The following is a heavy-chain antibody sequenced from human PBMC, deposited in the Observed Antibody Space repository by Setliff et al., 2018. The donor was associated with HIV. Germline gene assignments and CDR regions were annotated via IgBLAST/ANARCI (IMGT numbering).Heavy chain of an antibody. D-gene: IGHD6-6*01. CDR3: AREFSSSSFDQ. CDR2: ISTSGTT. V-gene: IGHV4-61*09. CDR1: GDSITSGTYY. J-gene: IGHJ4*02. Sequence: SETLSLTCTVSGDSITSGTYYWSWIRQPAGMRLEWIGHISTSGTTFYNPSLKSRVSISVDTSRNEFSLKLTSVTAADTAVYYCAREFSSSSFDQWGQGTLVTSPQ.